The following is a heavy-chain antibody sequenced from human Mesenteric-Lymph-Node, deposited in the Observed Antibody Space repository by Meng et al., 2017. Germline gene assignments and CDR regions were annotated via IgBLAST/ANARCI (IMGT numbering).Heavy chain of an antibody. CDR1: GFTFRSYA. V-gene: IGHV3-9*01. J-gene: IGHJ6*02. CDR2: IYWNGGST. D-gene: IGHD4-17*01. Sequence: SLKISCAASGFTFRSYAMHWVRQTPGKGLEWVSGIYWNGGSTGYADSVKGRFTVSRDNAKNSVYLQMNSLRLEDTALYYCVKDTVPGGADVWGQGTTVTVSS. CDR3: VKDTVPGGADV.